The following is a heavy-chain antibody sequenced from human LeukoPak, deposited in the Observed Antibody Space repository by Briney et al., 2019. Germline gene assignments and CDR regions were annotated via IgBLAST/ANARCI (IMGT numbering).Heavy chain of an antibody. V-gene: IGHV3-7*01. CDR2: IKQDGSEK. CDR1: GFTFSSYL. CDR3: AKDGLANIAAAGYFQH. D-gene: IGHD6-13*01. J-gene: IGHJ1*01. Sequence: GGSLRLSCAASGFTFSSYLMSWVRQAPGKGLEWVANIKQDGSEKYYVDSVKGRFTISRDNAKNSLYLQTNSLRAEDTAVYYCAKDGLANIAAAGYFQHWGQGTLVTVSS.